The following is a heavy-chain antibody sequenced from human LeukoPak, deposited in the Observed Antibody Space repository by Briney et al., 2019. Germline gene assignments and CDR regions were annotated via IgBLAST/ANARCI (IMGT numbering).Heavy chain of an antibody. CDR2: ISYDGSNK. CDR3: AKPSNYYDSSGYDVGAFDI. V-gene: IGHV3-30*18. J-gene: IGHJ3*02. D-gene: IGHD3-22*01. Sequence: GRSLRLSCAASGFTFSSYGMHWVRQAPGKGLEWVAVISYDGSNKYYADSVKGRFTISRDNSKNTLYLQMNSLRAEDTAVYYCAKPSNYYDSSGYDVGAFDIWGQGTMVAVSS. CDR1: GFTFSSYG.